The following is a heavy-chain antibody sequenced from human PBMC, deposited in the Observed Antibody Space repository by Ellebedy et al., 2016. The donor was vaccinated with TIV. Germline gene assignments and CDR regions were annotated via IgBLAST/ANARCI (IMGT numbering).Heavy chain of an antibody. CDR1: GFTSRTYW. CDR2: INSDGSSI. Sequence: PGGSLRLSCAASGFTSRTYWLHWVRQAPGKGPVWVSRINSDGSSISYADSVKGRSTISRDNAKNTLYLQMDSLRAEDTAVYYCARGTGVAGRFEYFQLWGQGTLVTVSS. D-gene: IGHD6-19*01. J-gene: IGHJ1*01. V-gene: IGHV3-74*01. CDR3: ARGTGVAGRFEYFQL.